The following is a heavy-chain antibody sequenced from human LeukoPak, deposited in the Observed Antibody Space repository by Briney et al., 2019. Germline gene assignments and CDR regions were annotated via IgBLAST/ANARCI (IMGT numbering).Heavy chain of an antibody. CDR1: GFTFSSSA. J-gene: IGHJ4*02. Sequence: GGSLRLSCAASGFTFSSSAMSWVRQAPGKGLEWVSAISDSGGSTYYADSVKGRFTISRDNSKNTLYLQMNSLRVEDTAVYYCARDRGYSTFDYWGQGTLVTVSS. D-gene: IGHD4-23*01. CDR3: ARDRGYSTFDY. V-gene: IGHV3-23*01. CDR2: ISDSGGST.